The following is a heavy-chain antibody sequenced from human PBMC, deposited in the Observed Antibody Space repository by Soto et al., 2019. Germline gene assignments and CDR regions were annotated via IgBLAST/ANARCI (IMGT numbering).Heavy chain of an antibody. D-gene: IGHD3-16*02. CDR2: ISYDGINE. CDR3: ARDRLRLGELSLIGYFDY. J-gene: IGHJ4*02. Sequence: QVQLVESGGSVVQPGRSLRLSCEASGFTFTSYAMRWVRQAPGKGLEWVAVISYDGINEYYADSVKGRFTISRDNSKNTLFLQMSSLRVEDTAVYYCARDRLRLGELSLIGYFDYWGQGTLVTVSS. CDR1: GFTFTSYA. V-gene: IGHV3-30*15.